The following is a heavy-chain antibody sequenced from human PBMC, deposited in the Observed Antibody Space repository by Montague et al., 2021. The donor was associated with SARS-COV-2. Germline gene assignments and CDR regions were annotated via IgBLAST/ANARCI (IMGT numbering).Heavy chain of an antibody. CDR1: GFTFSSYS. Sequence: SLRLSCAASGFTFSSYSVNWVRQAPGKGLEWVSSISSSSSYIYYADSVKGRFTISRDNAKNSLYLQMNSLRAEDTAVYYCASLTTDTLYYYYGMDVWGQGTTVTVSS. J-gene: IGHJ6*02. V-gene: IGHV3-21*01. D-gene: IGHD1-14*01. CDR2: ISSSSSYI. CDR3: ASLTTDTLYYYYGMDV.